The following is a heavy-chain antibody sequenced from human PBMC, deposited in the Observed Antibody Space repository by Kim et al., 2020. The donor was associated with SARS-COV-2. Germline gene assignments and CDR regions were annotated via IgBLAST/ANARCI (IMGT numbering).Heavy chain of an antibody. CDR2: IYYSGST. J-gene: IGHJ5*02. Sequence: SETLSLTCTVSGGSISSGGYYWSWIRQHPGKGLEWIGYIYYSGSTYYNPSLKSRVTISVDTSKNQFSLKLSSVTAADTAVYYCARAMGITIFGVVIVNWFDHWGQGTLVTVSS. V-gene: IGHV4-31*03. CDR1: GGSISSGGYY. CDR3: ARAMGITIFGVVIVNWFDH. D-gene: IGHD3-3*01.